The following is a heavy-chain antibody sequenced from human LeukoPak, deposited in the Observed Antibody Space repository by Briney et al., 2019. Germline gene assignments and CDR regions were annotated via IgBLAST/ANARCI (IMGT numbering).Heavy chain of an antibody. CDR3: ARGGASSRWFDS. Sequence: PSETLSLTCIVSGASISRYFRSWIRQPPGKGLEWIGSIYYNTTINYNPSLKSRVTISVDTSKNRFSLRLSSVTAADTAVYYCARGGASSRWFDSWGQGTLVTVSS. J-gene: IGHJ5*01. CDR2: IYYNTTI. CDR1: GASISRYF. D-gene: IGHD6-13*01. V-gene: IGHV4-59*01.